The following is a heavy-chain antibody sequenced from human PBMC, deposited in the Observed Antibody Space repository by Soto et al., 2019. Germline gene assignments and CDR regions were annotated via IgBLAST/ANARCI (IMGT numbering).Heavy chain of an antibody. Sequence: PSETLSLTCAVSGDSISSRNWWNWVRQPPGKGLEWIGQISHVGNSNYNPSLQSRLTISVDKSKNQFSLHLSSVIPEDTAVYYCARVQHPAYFDYWGRGTPVTVSS. J-gene: IGHJ4*02. CDR3: ARVQHPAYFDY. CDR2: ISHVGNS. CDR1: GDSISSRNW. V-gene: IGHV4-4*02.